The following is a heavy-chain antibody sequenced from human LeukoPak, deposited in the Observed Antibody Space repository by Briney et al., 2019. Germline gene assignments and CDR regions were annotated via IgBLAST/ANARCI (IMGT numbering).Heavy chain of an antibody. CDR1: GFIFSNYG. CDR2: ISSSSSTI. D-gene: IGHD6-19*01. Sequence: PGGSLRLSCAASGFIFSNYGMNWVRQAPGKGLEWVSYISSSSSTIYYADSVKGRFTISRDNAKNSLYLQMNSLRAEDTAVYYCARVGSGWYFDYWGQGTLVTVSS. CDR3: ARVGSGWYFDY. V-gene: IGHV3-48*01. J-gene: IGHJ4*02.